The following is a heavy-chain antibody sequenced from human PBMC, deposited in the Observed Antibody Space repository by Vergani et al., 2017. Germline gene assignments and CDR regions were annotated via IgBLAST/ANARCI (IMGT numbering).Heavy chain of an antibody. V-gene: IGHV1-2*02. CDR2: INPNSGGT. CDR3: ARTPLGYCSSTSCPSYNWFDH. Sequence: QVQLVQSGAEVKKPGASVKVSCKASGYTFTGYYMHWVRQAPGQGLEWMGWINPNSGGTNYAQKFQGRVTMTRDTSISTAYMELSRLRSDDTAVYYCARTPLGYCSSTSCPSYNWFDHWGQGTLVTVSS. D-gene: IGHD2-2*01. CDR1: GYTFTGYY. J-gene: IGHJ5*02.